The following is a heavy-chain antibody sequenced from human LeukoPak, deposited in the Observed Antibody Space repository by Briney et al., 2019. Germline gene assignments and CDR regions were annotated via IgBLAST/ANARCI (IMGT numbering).Heavy chain of an antibody. CDR2: INSDGSST. V-gene: IGHV3-74*01. D-gene: IGHD2-2*01. Sequence: GGSLRLSCAASGFTFSSYWMHWVRQAPGKGLVWVSRINSDGSSTSYADSVKGRFTISRDNAKNTLYLQMNSLRAEDTAVYYCAKDGVGCTSTSCYNWFDPWGQGTLVTVSS. J-gene: IGHJ5*02. CDR1: GFTFSSYW. CDR3: AKDGVGCTSTSCYNWFDP.